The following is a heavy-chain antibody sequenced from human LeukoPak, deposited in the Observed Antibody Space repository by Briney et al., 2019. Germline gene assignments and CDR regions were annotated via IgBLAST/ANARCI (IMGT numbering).Heavy chain of an antibody. J-gene: IGHJ1*01. CDR2: ISGRSSHI. D-gene: IGHD3-16*01. V-gene: IGHV3-21*01. Sequence: GGSLRLSCSASGFSFSDYDMNWVRQAPGKGLEWVSAISGRSSHIYYGESVKGRFTISRDNAKNSLYLQMDSLGVEDTAVYNCGRAFPPLRTSSAGDLWGQGTLVIVSS. CDR1: GFSFSDYD. CDR3: GRAFPPLRTSSAGDL.